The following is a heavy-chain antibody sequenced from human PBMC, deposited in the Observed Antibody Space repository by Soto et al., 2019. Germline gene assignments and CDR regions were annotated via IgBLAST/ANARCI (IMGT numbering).Heavy chain of an antibody. J-gene: IGHJ4*02. V-gene: IGHV3-15*01. D-gene: IGHD6-6*01. CDR1: GFTFSNAW. Sequence: GGSLRLSCAVSGFTFSNAWMSWVRQAPGKGLEWVGRIKSKTDGGTTDYAAPVKGRFTISRDDSKNTLYLQMNSLKTENAAVYYWTTDYECSSYYFDYWGQGTLVTVSS. CDR2: IKSKTDGGTT. CDR3: TTDYECSSYYFDY.